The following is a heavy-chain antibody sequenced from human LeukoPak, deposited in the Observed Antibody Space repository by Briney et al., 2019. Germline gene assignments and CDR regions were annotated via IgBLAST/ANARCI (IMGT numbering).Heavy chain of an antibody. V-gene: IGHV3-74*01. CDR2: ISSDGSST. J-gene: IGHJ4*02. D-gene: IGHD6-25*01. CDR1: GFTFSSYW. Sequence: PGGSLRLSCAASGFTFSSYWMHWVRQAPGKGLVWVSRISSDGSSTNYAGSVKGRFTISRDNAKNTLYLQMNSLRAEDTAVYYCARVIRSGWEGELSDWGQGTPVTVSS. CDR3: ARVIRSGWEGELSD.